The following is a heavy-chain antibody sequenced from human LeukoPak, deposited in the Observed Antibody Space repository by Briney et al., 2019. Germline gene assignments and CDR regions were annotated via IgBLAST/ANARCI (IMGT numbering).Heavy chain of an antibody. D-gene: IGHD2-2*01. CDR3: ARARQGQLLFGRGRRDYMDV. V-gene: IGHV4-34*01. Sequence: SETLSLTCAVYGGSFSGYYWSWIRQPPGKGLEWIGEINHSGSTNYNPSLKSRVTISVDTSKDQFSLKLSSVTPADTAVYYCARARQGQLLFGRGRRDYMDVWGKGTTVTVSS. J-gene: IGHJ6*03. CDR2: INHSGST. CDR1: GGSFSGYY.